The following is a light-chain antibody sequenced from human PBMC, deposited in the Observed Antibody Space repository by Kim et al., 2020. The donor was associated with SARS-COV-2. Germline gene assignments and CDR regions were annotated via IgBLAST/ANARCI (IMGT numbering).Light chain of an antibody. CDR3: QQYDDLPV. J-gene: IGKJ4*01. Sequence: SASVGDRVIITCQASQDIRKYLNWYQQKPGKAPKLLMHDASNLEAGVPSRFSVSGSGTDFTLTISSLQPEDIATYYCQQYDDLPVFGGGTKVDIK. V-gene: IGKV1-33*01. CDR2: DAS. CDR1: QDIRKY.